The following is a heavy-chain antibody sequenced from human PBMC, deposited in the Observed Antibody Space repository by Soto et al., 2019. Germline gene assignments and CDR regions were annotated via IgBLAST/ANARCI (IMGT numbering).Heavy chain of an antibody. CDR1: GGSVNRGGYS. CDR3: ARSIVTPSAMFDH. V-gene: IGHV4-30-2*01. CDR2: IYRTGHT. D-gene: IGHD2-2*01. Sequence: PSETQSLTCTVSGGSVNRGGYSWSWIRQTPGNGLEWLAYIYRTGHTIYNPSLNSRATISLDEPNNQFSLHLTSVTAADTAAYYCARSIVTPSAMFDHWGQGLLVPSPQ. J-gene: IGHJ5*02.